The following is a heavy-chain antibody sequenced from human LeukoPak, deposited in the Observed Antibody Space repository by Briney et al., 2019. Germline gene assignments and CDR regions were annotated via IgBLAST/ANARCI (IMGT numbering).Heavy chain of an antibody. D-gene: IGHD1-1*01. J-gene: IGHJ4*02. CDR1: GFTFSSYA. CDR3: AREERYNWNDGGY. CDR2: ISGSGSST. Sequence: GGSLRLSCAASGFTFSSYAMSWVRQAPGKGLEWVSAISGSGSSTYYADSVKGRFTISRDNSKNTLYLQMDSLRAEDTAVYYCAREERYNWNDGGYWGQGTLVTVSS. V-gene: IGHV3-23*01.